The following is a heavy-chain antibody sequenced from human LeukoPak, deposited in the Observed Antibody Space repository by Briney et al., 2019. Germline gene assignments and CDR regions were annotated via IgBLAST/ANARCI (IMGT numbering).Heavy chain of an antibody. J-gene: IGHJ4*02. CDR1: GGSISSGGYY. D-gene: IGHD6-13*01. Sequence: PSQTLSLTCTVSGGSISSGGYYWSWIRQLPGRGLEWIGYIYSSGSTYYNPSLKGRLSMSIDTSKKQFSLTLSSVTAADTAVYYCARVMRQQLALRYFDSWGQGTLVTVSS. V-gene: IGHV4-31*03. CDR3: ARVMRQQLALRYFDS. CDR2: IYSSGST.